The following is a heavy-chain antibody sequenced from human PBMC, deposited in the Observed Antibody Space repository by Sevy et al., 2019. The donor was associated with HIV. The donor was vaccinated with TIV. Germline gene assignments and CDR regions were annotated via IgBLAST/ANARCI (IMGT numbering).Heavy chain of an antibody. D-gene: IGHD6-19*01. CDR1: GDSISSYY. CDR2: LYYSGIT. J-gene: IGHJ4*02. Sequence: SKTLSLTCTVSGDSISSYYWSWIRQPPGKGLEWIGYLYYSGITNYNPSLKSRVTISGDTSKNKFSLKLSSVTAADTAVYYCARGLAYYFDYWGQGTLVTVSS. V-gene: IGHV4-59*01. CDR3: ARGLAYYFDY.